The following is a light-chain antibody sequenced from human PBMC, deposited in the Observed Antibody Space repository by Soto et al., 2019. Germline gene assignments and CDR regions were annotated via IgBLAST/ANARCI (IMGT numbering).Light chain of an antibody. Sequence: QPALTQPASVSESPRQYVTISCTGPRSDIGDSNFISWYQHSPGKAPRLLIYEVNNRPSGVSRRFSGSKAGNTASLTISGLLDDDEADYFCASFRSGTILVFGSGTKVTVL. V-gene: IGLV2-14*01. J-gene: IGLJ1*01. CDR3: ASFRSGTILV. CDR2: EVN. CDR1: RSDIGDSNF.